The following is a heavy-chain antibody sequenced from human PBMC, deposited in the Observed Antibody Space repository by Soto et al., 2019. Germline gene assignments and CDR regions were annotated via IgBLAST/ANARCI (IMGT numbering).Heavy chain of an antibody. D-gene: IGHD3-10*01. Sequence: GGSLRLSCAASGFTFDDYGMSWVRQAPGKGLEWVSGINWNGGSTGYADSVKGRFTISRDNAKNSLYLQMNSLRAEDTALYHCARSYGSGSYYNGPFDIWGQGTMVTVSS. CDR1: GFTFDDYG. CDR3: ARSYGSGSYYNGPFDI. CDR2: INWNGGST. V-gene: IGHV3-20*01. J-gene: IGHJ3*02.